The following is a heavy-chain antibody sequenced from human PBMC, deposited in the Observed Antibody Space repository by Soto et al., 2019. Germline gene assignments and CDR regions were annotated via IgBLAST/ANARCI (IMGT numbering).Heavy chain of an antibody. CDR1: GYSFTSYW. CDR3: ARAAYCSGGSCYSAELDYFDY. D-gene: IGHD2-15*01. Sequence: GESLKISCKGSGYSFTSYWIGWVRQMPGKGLEWMGIIYPGDSDTRYSPSFQGQVTISADKSISTAYLQWSSLKASDTAMYYCARAAYCSGGSCYSAELDYFDYWGQGTLVTVSS. CDR2: IYPGDSDT. J-gene: IGHJ4*02. V-gene: IGHV5-51*01.